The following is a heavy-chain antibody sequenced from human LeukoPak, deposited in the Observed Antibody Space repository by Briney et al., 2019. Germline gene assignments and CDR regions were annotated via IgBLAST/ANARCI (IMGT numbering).Heavy chain of an antibody. CDR3: ARGHSSGWYSERAIFDY. D-gene: IGHD6-19*01. V-gene: IGHV1-46*01. J-gene: IGHJ4*02. CDR2: INPSGGST. CDR1: GYTFTSYY. Sequence: WASVKVSCTASGYTFTSYYMHWVRQAPGQGLEWMGIINPSGGSTSYAQKFQGRVTMTRNTSISTAYMELSSLRSEDTAVYYCARGHSSGWYSERAIFDYWGQGTLVTVSS.